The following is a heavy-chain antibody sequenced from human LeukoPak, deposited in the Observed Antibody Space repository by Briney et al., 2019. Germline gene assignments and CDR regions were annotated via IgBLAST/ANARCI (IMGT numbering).Heavy chain of an antibody. CDR2: ISGNGGNN. J-gene: IGHJ4*02. D-gene: IGHD2-8*01. CDR1: GFIFRTYA. Sequence: GGSLRLYGAACGFIFRTYAMSWLPQPPGKGWVGVSNISGNGGNNSYAYSVKGRFTISRDNSKNTVHLQMNSLRAEDPAVYYCAKDRSCINDVCHGHFDYWGQGTLVTVSS. CDR3: AKDRSCINDVCHGHFDY. V-gene: IGHV3-23*01.